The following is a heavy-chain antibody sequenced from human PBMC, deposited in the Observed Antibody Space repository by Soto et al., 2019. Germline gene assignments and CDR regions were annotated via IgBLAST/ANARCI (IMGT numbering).Heavy chain of an antibody. CDR1: GGSISSSNW. V-gene: IGHV4-4*02. CDR3: AREPVAVAGTDYYYGMDV. CDR2: IYHSGST. D-gene: IGHD6-19*01. J-gene: IGHJ6*02. Sequence: ASETLSLTCAVSGGSISSSNWWSWVRQPPGKGLEWIGEIYHSGSTNYNPSLKSRITISVDKSKNQFSLKLSSVTAADTAVYYCAREPVAVAGTDYYYGMDVWGQGTTVTVSS.